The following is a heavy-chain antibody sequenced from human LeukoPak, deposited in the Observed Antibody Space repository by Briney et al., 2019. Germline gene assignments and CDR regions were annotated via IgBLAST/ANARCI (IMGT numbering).Heavy chain of an antibody. V-gene: IGHV3-48*03. J-gene: IGHJ5*02. CDR3: ARDRLEDDSSGYYFEWFDP. CDR1: EFTFSSYE. CDR2: ISSSGTSI. Sequence: GGSLRLSCEASEFTFSSYEMNWVRQAPGKGLEWVSYISSSGTSIYYADSVKGRFTISRDNAKNSLYLQMNSLRAEDTAVYYCARDRLEDDSSGYYFEWFDPWGQGTLVTVSS. D-gene: IGHD3-22*01.